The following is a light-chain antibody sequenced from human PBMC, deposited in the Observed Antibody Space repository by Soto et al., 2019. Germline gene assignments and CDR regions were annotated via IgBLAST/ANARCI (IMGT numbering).Light chain of an antibody. J-gene: IGKJ1*01. CDR2: SAS. CDR3: QQFNRYPPT. Sequence: DIQLTQSPSFLSASVGDRVTITCRASQGIGSFLAWYHQKPGKAPRLLIYSASTLQSGVSFRFSGSGSGTEFTLTISSLQSEDFATYYCQQFNRYPPTFGQGTKVEIK. V-gene: IGKV1-9*01. CDR1: QGIGSF.